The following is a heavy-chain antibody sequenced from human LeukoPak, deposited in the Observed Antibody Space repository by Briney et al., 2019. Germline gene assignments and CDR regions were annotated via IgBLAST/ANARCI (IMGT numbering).Heavy chain of an antibody. CDR3: AKGMTAFRPKDRQFDY. J-gene: IGHJ4*02. D-gene: IGHD5-18*01. CDR1: GFTFISYA. Sequence: PGGSLRLSCAALGFTFISYAMSWVRQAPGKGLEWVSAISGSGGSTYYADSVKGRFTISIDNSKNTLYLQMNSLRAEDTAVYYCAKGMTAFRPKDRQFDYCGQGTLVTVSS. V-gene: IGHV3-23*01. CDR2: ISGSGGST.